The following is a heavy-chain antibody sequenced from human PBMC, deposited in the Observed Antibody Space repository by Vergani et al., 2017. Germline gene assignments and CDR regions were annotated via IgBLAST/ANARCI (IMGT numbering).Heavy chain of an antibody. CDR2: INPSGGST. J-gene: IGHJ6*02. D-gene: IGHD6-6*01. CDR1: GYTFTSYY. CDR3: ARDLYSSSSDYYYGMDV. Sequence: QVQLVQSGAEVKKPGASVKVSCKASGYTFTSYYMHWVRQAPGQGLEWMGIINPSGGSTSYAQKFQGRVTITADKSTSTAYMELSSLRSEDTAVYYCARDLYSSSSDYYYGMDVWGQGTTVTVSS. V-gene: IGHV1-46*01.